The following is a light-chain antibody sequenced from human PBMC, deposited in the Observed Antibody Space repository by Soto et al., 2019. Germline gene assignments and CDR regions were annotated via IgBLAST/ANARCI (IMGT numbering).Light chain of an antibody. CDR2: DAS. V-gene: IGKV3-11*01. CDR1: QSVSSY. J-gene: IGKJ1*01. Sequence: EIVLTQSPATLSLSPGERATLSCRASQSVSSYLAWYQQKPGQAPRLLIYDASNRATGIPARFSGSESGTGFTLKISSIEPEEFAVYSCHQRSKWPKTFGKGRTGDIK. CDR3: HQRSKWPKT.